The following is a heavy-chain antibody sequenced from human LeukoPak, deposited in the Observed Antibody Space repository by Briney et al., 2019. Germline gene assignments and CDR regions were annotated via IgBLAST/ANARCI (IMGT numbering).Heavy chain of an antibody. CDR1: GFTFSSYW. J-gene: IGHJ3*02. V-gene: IGHV3-7*01. Sequence: GGSLRLSCAASGFTFSSYWMSWVRQAPGKGLERVANIKQDGSEKYYVDSVKGRFTISRDNAKNSLYLQMDSLRAEDTAVYYCARDGLWFAGGAFDIWGQGTMVTVSS. CDR2: IKQDGSEK. CDR3: ARDGLWFAGGAFDI. D-gene: IGHD3-10*01.